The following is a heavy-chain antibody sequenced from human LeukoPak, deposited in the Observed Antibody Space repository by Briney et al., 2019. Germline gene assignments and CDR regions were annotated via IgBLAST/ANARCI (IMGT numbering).Heavy chain of an antibody. CDR2: FDPEDGET. V-gene: IGHV1-24*01. J-gene: IGHJ4*02. CDR1: GFTLTQLA. D-gene: IGHD2/OR15-2a*01. Sequence: ASVKVSCKVSGFTLTQLAIHWVRQTPGNELEWMGGFDPEDGETIYAQKFQGRVTMTEDTSTDTAYMELSSLRSEDTAVYYCASTRETYYLYWGQGTLVTVSS. CDR3: ASTRETYYLY.